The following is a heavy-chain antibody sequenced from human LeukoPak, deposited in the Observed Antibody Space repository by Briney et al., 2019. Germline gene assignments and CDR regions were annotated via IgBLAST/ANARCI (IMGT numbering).Heavy chain of an antibody. D-gene: IGHD2-2*01. V-gene: IGHV4-34*01. Sequence: PSETLSLTCAVYGGSFSGYYWSWIRQPPGKGLEWIGEINHSGSTNYNPSLKSRVTISVDTSKNQFSLKLSSVTAADTAVYYCARVGMYCSSTSCPRTKWFDPWGQGTLVTVSS. CDR1: GGSFSGYY. CDR3: ARVGMYCSSTSCPRTKWFDP. CDR2: INHSGST. J-gene: IGHJ5*02.